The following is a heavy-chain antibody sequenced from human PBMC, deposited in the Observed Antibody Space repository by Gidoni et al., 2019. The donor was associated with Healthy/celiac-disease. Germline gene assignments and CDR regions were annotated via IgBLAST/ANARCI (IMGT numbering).Heavy chain of an antibody. V-gene: IGHV4-31*03. D-gene: IGHD3-10*01. CDR1: GGSISSGGYY. J-gene: IGHJ5*02. Sequence: QVQLQESGPGLVKPSQTLSLTCTVSGGSISSGGYYWSGIRQHPGTGLEWIGYIYYSGSTYYNPSLKSRVTISVDTSKNQFSLKLSSVTAADTAVYYCARSRAVGPRANMVRGNSPWGQGTLVTVSS. CDR3: ARSRAVGPRANMVRGNSP. CDR2: IYYSGST.